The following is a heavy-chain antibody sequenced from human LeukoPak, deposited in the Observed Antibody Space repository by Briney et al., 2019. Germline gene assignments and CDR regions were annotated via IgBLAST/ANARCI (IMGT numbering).Heavy chain of an antibody. D-gene: IGHD3-9*01. CDR3: AKDLTLYYYYGMDV. V-gene: IGHV3-23*01. CDR2: ISASGSAT. CDR1: GFIFSNYG. Sequence: PGGSLRLSCAASGFIFSNYGMNWVRQAPGKGLEWVAAISASGSATSYADSVRGRFTISRDNSKSTTYLQMNSLRAEDTAVFYCAKDLTLYYYYGMDVWGQGTTVTVSS. J-gene: IGHJ6*02.